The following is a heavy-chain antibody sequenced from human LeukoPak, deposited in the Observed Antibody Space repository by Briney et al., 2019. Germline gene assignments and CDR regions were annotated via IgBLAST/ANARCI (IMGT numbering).Heavy chain of an antibody. CDR2: ISSSSSYI. Sequence: GGSLRLSCAASGFSLSSMNWVRQAPGKGLEWVPSISSSSSYIYYADSVKGRFTLSRDNAKKSLHLQMNSLRAEDTAVYYCAREARGDTSGDTGAFDIWGQGTMVTVSS. J-gene: IGHJ3*02. CDR1: GFSLSS. CDR3: AREARGDTSGDTGAFDI. D-gene: IGHD6-19*01. V-gene: IGHV3-21*01.